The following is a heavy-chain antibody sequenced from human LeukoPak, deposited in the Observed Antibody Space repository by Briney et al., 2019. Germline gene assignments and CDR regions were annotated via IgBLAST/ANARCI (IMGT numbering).Heavy chain of an antibody. J-gene: IGHJ5*02. CDR1: GGTFSSYA. D-gene: IGHD3-3*01. Sequence: GASVKVSCKASGGTFSSYAISWVRQAPGQGLEWMGGIIPIFGTAYYAQKFQGRVTITTDESTSTAYMELSSLRSEDTAVYYCARARYYDFWSGYFLRTWFDPWGQGTLVTVSS. CDR2: IIPIFGTA. V-gene: IGHV1-69*05. CDR3: ARARYYDFWSGYFLRTWFDP.